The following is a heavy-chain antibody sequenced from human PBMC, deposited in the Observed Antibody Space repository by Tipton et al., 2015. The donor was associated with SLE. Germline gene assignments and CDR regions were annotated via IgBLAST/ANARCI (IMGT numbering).Heavy chain of an antibody. CDR3: ARGGTTRDAFDI. D-gene: IGHD2-15*01. Sequence: TLSLTCTVSGDSISSGDYYWSWIRQHPGKGLEWLGYIYYSGSTYYNPSLKSRVTISADTSKNQFSLKLSSVTAADTAVYYCARGGTTRDAFDIWGQGTMVTVSS. CDR2: IYYSGST. J-gene: IGHJ3*02. V-gene: IGHV4-31*03. CDR1: GDSISSGDYY.